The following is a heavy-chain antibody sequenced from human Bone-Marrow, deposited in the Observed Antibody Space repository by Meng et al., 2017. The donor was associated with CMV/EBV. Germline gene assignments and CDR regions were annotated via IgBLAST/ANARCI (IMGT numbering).Heavy chain of an antibody. D-gene: IGHD1-26*01. V-gene: IGHV3-30*02. CDR3: AREANTAFDI. Sequence: GGSLRLSCAASGFSFSNHAMHWVRQAPGKGPEWVAFISYEGRDKFYGDSVKGRFTISRDNSKNTLYLQMNSLRTEDTAAYYCAREANTAFDIWGQGTMVTVSS. J-gene: IGHJ3*02. CDR2: ISYEGRDK. CDR1: GFSFSNHA.